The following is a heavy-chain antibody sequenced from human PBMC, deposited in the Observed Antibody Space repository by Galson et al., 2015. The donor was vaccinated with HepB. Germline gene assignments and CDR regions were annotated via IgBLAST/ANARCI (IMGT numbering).Heavy chain of an antibody. D-gene: IGHD4-17*01. CDR2: IWYDGSNK. CDR3: ARDLDVEDYGHGMDV. CDR1: GFTFSSYG. J-gene: IGHJ6*02. V-gene: IGHV3-33*01. Sequence: SLRLSCAASGFTFSSYGMHWVRQAPGKGLEWVAVIWYDGSNKYYADSVKGRFTISRDNSKNTLYLQMNSLRAEDTAMYYCARDLDVEDYGHGMDVWGQGTTVTVSS.